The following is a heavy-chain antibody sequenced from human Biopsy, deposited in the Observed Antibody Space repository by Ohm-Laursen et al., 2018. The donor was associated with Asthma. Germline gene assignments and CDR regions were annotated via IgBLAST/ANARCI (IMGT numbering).Heavy chain of an antibody. CDR2: ISVYNGNT. CDR3: ARAVDYSHYYGIDV. D-gene: IGHD3-10*01. J-gene: IGHJ6*02. Sequence: SVKASCKASGYTFNSAGITWVRQAPGQGLEWMGWISVYNGNTKVAQKLQDRVTMITDTSTSTAYMELRSLGSDGTAVYFCARAVDYSHYYGIDVWGQGTTVTVS. CDR1: GYTFNSAG. V-gene: IGHV1-18*01.